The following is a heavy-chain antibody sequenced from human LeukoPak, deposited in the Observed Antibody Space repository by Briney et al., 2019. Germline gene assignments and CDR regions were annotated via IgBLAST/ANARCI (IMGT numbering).Heavy chain of an antibody. D-gene: IGHD3-22*01. J-gene: IGHJ4*02. Sequence: GSLRLSCAASGFTFSSYEMNWVRQAPGKGLEWVSYISSSGSTIYYADSVKGRFTISRDNAKNSLYLQMNSLRVEDTAVYYCAKAHYDSSGYLYWGQGTLVSVSS. CDR1: GFTFSSYE. CDR3: AKAHYDSSGYLY. CDR2: ISSSGSTI. V-gene: IGHV3-48*03.